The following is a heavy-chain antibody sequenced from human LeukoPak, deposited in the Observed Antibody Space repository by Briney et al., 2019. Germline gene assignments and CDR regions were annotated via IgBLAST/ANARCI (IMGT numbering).Heavy chain of an antibody. J-gene: IGHJ4*02. V-gene: IGHV3-11*06. CDR1: AFTFSDYY. CDR3: ASGYYGSGSYYPFDY. CDR2: ISSSSSYT. Sequence: GGSLRLSCAASAFTFSDYYMSWIRQAPGKGLEWVSYISSSSSYTNYADSVKGRFTISRDNAKNSLYLQMNSLRAEDTAVYYCASGYYGSGSYYPFDYWGQGTLVTVSS. D-gene: IGHD3-10*01.